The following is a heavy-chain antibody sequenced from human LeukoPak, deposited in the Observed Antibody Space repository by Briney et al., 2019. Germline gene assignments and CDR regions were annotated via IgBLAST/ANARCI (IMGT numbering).Heavy chain of an antibody. V-gene: IGHV4-34*01. CDR1: GGSFSGYY. D-gene: IGHD6-19*01. CDR3: ARHGLEEWLGGEYYFDY. J-gene: IGHJ4*02. Sequence: SETLSLTCAVYGGSFSGYYWSWIRQPPGKGLEWIGEINHSGSTNYNPSLKSRVTISVDTSKNQFSLKLSSVTAADTAVYYCARHGLEEWLGGEYYFDYWGQGTLVTVSS. CDR2: INHSGST.